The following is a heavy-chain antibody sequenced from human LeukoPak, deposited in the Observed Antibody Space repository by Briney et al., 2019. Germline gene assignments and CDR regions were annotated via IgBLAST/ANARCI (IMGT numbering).Heavy chain of an antibody. D-gene: IGHD3-22*01. J-gene: IGHJ3*02. V-gene: IGHV5-51*01. CDR1: GYSFTSYW. CDR3: ARPLTPYDSSGYYYGGGAFDI. Sequence: GESLKISCKGSGYSFTSYWIGWVRQMPGKGLECMGIIYPGDSDTRYSPSFQGQVTISADKSISTAYLQWSSLKASDTAMYYCARPLTPYDSSGYYYGGGAFDIWGQGTMVTVSS. CDR2: IYPGDSDT.